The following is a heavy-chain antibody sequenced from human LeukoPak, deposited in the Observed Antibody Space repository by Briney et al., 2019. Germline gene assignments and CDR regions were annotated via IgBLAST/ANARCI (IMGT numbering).Heavy chain of an antibody. J-gene: IGHJ6*03. V-gene: IGHV3-66*02. CDR3: ARGNYGSGSNSDYYYYMDV. CDR2: IYSGGST. CDR1: GFTFSSYA. D-gene: IGHD3-10*01. Sequence: PGGSLRLSCAASGFTFSSYAMSWVRQAPGKGLEWVSVIYSGGSTYYADSVKGRFTISRDNSKNTLYLQMNSLRAEDTAVYYCARGNYGSGSNSDYYYYMDVWGKGTTVTVSS.